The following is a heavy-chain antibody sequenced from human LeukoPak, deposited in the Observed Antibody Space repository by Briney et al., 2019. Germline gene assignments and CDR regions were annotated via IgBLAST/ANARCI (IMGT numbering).Heavy chain of an antibody. CDR2: INSDRSST. V-gene: IGHV3-74*01. CDR1: GFTFSSYW. CDR3: AIAAAGYYFDS. Sequence: GGPLRLSCAASGFTFSSYWMHWVRQAPGKGLLWVSRINSDRSSTTYADSVKGRFTISRDNAKNTLYLQMNSLRAEDTAVYYCAIAAAGYYFDSWGQGTLVTVSS. J-gene: IGHJ4*02. D-gene: IGHD6-13*01.